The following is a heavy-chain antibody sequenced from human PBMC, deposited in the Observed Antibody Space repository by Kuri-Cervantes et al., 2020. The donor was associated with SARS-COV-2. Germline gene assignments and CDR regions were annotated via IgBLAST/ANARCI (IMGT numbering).Heavy chain of an antibody. J-gene: IGHJ4*02. CDR2: IYSGGST. D-gene: IGHD1-1*01. CDR3: VRDGDHWNFDY. Sequence: GESLKISCAASGFTFSSNYMSWVRQAPGKGLEWVSVIYSGGSTYYADSVRGRFTISRDNAKNMLFLQMNSLRAEDTAVYYCVRDGDHWNFDYWGQGTLVTVSS. V-gene: IGHV3-66*01. CDR1: GFTFSSNY.